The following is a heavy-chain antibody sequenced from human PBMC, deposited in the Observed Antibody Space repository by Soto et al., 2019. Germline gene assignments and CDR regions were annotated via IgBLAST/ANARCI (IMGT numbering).Heavy chain of an antibody. CDR1: GFTFDDYA. J-gene: IGHJ6*02. V-gene: IGHV3-9*01. CDR2: ISWNSGSI. D-gene: IGHD3-10*01. CDR3: GKDASTRVRGVISYYGMDV. Sequence: EVQLVESGGGLVQPGRSLRLSCAASGFTFDDYAMHWVRQAPGKGLEWVSGISWNSGSIGYADSVKGRFTISRDNAKNSLYLLMNSLRAEDTALYYCGKDASTRVRGVISYYGMDVWGQGTTVTVSS.